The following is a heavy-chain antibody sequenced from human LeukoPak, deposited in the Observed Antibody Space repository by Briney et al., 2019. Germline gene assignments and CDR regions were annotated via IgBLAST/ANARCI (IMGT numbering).Heavy chain of an antibody. D-gene: IGHD3-3*01. J-gene: IGHJ4*02. CDR2: ISSNGGST. V-gene: IGHV3-64*01. Sequence: GGSLRLSCAASGFTFSSYAMHWVRQAPGKGLEYVSAISSNGGSTYYANSVKGRFTISRDDSQNTLYLQMNSLKTEDTAVYYCSTDEWQWGQGTQVTVSS. CDR1: GFTFSSYA. CDR3: STDEWQ.